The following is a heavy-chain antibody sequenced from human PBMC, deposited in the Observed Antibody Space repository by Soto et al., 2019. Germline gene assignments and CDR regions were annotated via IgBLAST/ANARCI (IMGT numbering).Heavy chain of an antibody. CDR3: AKAPVYSYCGGDCYFVY. V-gene: IGHV3-23*01. CDR1: GFTFSSYA. Sequence: EVQLLESGGGLVQPGGSLRLSCAASGFTFSSYAMSWVRQAPGKGLEWVSAISGSGGSTYYADSVKGRFTISRDNSKNTLYLQMNSLRAEDTAVYYCAKAPVYSYCGGDCYFVYWGQGTLVTVSS. J-gene: IGHJ4*02. D-gene: IGHD2-21*02. CDR2: ISGSGGST.